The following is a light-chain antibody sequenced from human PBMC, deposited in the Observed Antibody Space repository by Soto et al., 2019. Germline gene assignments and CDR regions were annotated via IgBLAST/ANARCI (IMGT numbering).Light chain of an antibody. CDR1: SSDVGGFNY. J-gene: IGLJ1*01. CDR3: NSYTSSSTYV. CDR2: DVT. Sequence: QSALTQPASVSGSPGQSITISCTGTSSDVGGFNYVSWYQQHPGTAPKLLIYDVTNRPSGVSYRFSGSKSGTTASLTISGLQAEDEDEYYCNSYTSSSTYVFGTGTKVTVL. V-gene: IGLV2-14*03.